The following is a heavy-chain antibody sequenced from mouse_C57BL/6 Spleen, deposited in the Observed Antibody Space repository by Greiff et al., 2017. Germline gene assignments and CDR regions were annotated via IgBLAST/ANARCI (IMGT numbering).Heavy chain of an antibody. J-gene: IGHJ4*01. CDR2: INPSNGGT. CDR1: GYTFTSYW. V-gene: IGHV1-53*01. Sequence: VKLQQPGTELVKPGASVKLSCKASGYTFTSYWMHWVKQRPGQGLEWIGNINPSNGGTNYNEKFKSKATLTVDKSSSTAYMQLSSLTSEDSAVYYCARICYYYYAMDYWGQGTSVTVSS. CDR3: ARICYYYYAMDY. D-gene: IGHD1-1*01.